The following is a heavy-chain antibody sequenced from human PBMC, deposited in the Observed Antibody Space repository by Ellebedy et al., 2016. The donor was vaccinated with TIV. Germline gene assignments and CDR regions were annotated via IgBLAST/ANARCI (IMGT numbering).Heavy chain of an antibody. D-gene: IGHD5-12*01. Sequence: ASVKVSCXTSRYIFPTYIVHWLRQVPGQRLEWMGWINPANENTKYSQKFHNRVTITSDTSARTAYMALSSLSSEDTAVYYCARGKGGYRGYEGLFNYFDSWGQGTLVTVSS. CDR3: ARGKGGYRGYEGLFNYFDS. J-gene: IGHJ4*02. CDR1: RYIFPTYI. V-gene: IGHV1-3*01. CDR2: INPANENT.